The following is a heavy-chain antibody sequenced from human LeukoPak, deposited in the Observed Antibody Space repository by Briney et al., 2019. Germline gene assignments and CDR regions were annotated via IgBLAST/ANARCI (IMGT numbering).Heavy chain of an antibody. D-gene: IGHD3-10*01. Sequence: GGSLRLSCAASGFTFSIYWMSWVRQAPGKGLEWVANINQGGSETYYVDSVMGRFTISRDNTKNSLFLEMNSLRADDTAVYYCAKTAGTGSVDSWGQGILVTVSS. J-gene: IGHJ4*02. CDR1: GFTFSIYW. CDR2: INQGGSET. CDR3: AKTAGTGSVDS. V-gene: IGHV3-7*01.